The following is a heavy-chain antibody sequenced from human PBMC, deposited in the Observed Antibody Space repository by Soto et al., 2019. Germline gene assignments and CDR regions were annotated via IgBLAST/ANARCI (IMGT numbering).Heavy chain of an antibody. CDR1: GYTFTSYG. CDR2: ISAYNGNT. J-gene: IGHJ4*02. Sequence: QVQLVQSGAEVKKPGASVKVSCKASGYTFTSYGISWVRQAPGQGLEWMGWISAYNGNTNYAQKVPGRVTMTTDTYTSTAYMELRSLRSDDTAVYYCARAVGATTRLAYYFDYWGQGTLVTVSS. D-gene: IGHD1-26*01. CDR3: ARAVGATTRLAYYFDY. V-gene: IGHV1-18*01.